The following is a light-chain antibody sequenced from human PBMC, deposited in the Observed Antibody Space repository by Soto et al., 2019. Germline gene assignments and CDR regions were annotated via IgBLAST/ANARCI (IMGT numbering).Light chain of an antibody. CDR3: QQYFISRT. V-gene: IGKV3-20*01. Sequence: EIVLTQSPGTLSLSPGERATLSCRASQSVSSRFLAWCQQKPGQAPRLVIHGTSTRATGIPDRFSGSGSGTDFTLTISRLEPEDFAVYYCQQYFISRTFGQGTKVDIK. CDR2: GTS. CDR1: QSVSSRF. J-gene: IGKJ1*01.